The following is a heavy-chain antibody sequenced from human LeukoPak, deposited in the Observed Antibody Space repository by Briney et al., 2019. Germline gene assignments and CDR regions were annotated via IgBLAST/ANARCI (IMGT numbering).Heavy chain of an antibody. D-gene: IGHD5-18*01. J-gene: IGHJ4*02. Sequence: GGSLRLSCAASGFTFSSYAMHWVRQAPGKGLEWVAVISYDGSNKYYADSVKGRFTISRDNSKNTLYLQMNSLRAEDTAVYYCAKEDQYSYGYWGQGTLVTVSS. V-gene: IGHV3-30-3*01. CDR2: ISYDGSNK. CDR3: AKEDQYSYGY. CDR1: GFTFSSYA.